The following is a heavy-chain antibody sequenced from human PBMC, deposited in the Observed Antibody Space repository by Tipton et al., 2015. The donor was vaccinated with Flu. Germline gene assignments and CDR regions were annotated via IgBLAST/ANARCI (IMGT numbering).Heavy chain of an antibody. V-gene: IGHV3-66*01. D-gene: IGHD3-10*01. CDR2: IYSGGST. Sequence: GSLRLSCAASGFTVSSNYMSWVRQAPGKGLEWVSVIYSGGSTYYADSVKGRFTISRDNSKNTLYLQMNSLRAEDTAVYYCAKDLGSGGFGELFPYYFDYWGQGTLVTVSS. J-gene: IGHJ4*02. CDR3: AKDLGSGGFGELFPYYFDY. CDR1: GFTVSSNY.